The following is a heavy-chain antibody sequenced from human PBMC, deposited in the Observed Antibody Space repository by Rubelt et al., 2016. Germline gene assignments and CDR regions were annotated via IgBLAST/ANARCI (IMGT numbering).Heavy chain of an antibody. J-gene: IGHJ6*02. D-gene: IGHD6-13*01. Sequence: QLVESGGGLVQPGGSLKLSCAASGFTFSGSAMHWVRQASGKGLEWVGRIKSKADNYATAFAASVKGRFTISRDDSKNTAYLQMNSLKTEDTAVYYCTRLRYISSWDGMDVWGQGTTVTVSS. V-gene: IGHV3-73*01. CDR1: GFTFSGSA. CDR2: IKSKADNYAT. CDR3: TRLRYISSWDGMDV.